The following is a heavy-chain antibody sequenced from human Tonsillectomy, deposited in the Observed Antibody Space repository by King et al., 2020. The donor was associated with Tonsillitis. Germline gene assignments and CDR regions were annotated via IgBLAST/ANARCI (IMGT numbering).Heavy chain of an antibody. Sequence: HVQLVESGGGVVQPGRSLRLSCAASGFTFSSYGMHWVRQAPGKGLEWVAVISYDGSNKYYADSVKGRFTISRDNSKNTLYLQMNSLRAEDTAVYYCAKDQVATNSYYGMDVWGQGTTVTVSS. V-gene: IGHV3-30*18. D-gene: IGHD5-12*01. CDR3: AKDQVATNSYYGMDV. J-gene: IGHJ6*02. CDR2: ISYDGSNK. CDR1: GFTFSSYG.